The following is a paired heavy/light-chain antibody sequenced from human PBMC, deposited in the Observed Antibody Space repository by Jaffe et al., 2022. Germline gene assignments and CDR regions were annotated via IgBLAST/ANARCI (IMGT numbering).Light chain of an antibody. CDR1: SSDVGGYNY. CDR3: SSYTSSSTLHVV. CDR2: DVS. Sequence: QSALTQPASVSGSPGQSITISCTGTSSDVGGYNYVSWYQQHPGKAPKLMIYDVSNRPSGVSNRFSGSKSGNTASLTISGLQAEDEADYYCSSYTSSSTLHVVFGGGTKLTVL. V-gene: IGLV2-14*03. J-gene: IGLJ2*01.
Heavy chain of an antibody. CDR1: GFTFDDYA. D-gene: IGHD5-12*01. J-gene: IGHJ4*02. Sequence: EVQLVESGGGLVQPGRSLRLSCAASGFTFDDYAMHWVRQAPGKGLEWVSGISWNSGSIGYADSVKGRFTISRDNAKNSLYLQMNSLRAEDTALYYCAKGNTYSGYDLGLYYFDYWGQGTLVTVSS. V-gene: IGHV3-9*01. CDR3: AKGNTYSGYDLGLYYFDY. CDR2: ISWNSGSI.